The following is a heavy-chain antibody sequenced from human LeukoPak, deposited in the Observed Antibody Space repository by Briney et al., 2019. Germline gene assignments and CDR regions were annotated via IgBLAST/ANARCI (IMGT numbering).Heavy chain of an antibody. D-gene: IGHD3-16*01. CDR1: GGSFSGYY. CDR2: INHSGST. Sequence: PSETLSLTCAVYGGSFSGYYWSWIRQPPGKGLEWIGEINHSGSTNYNPSLKSRVTISVDTSKNQFSLKLSSVTAADTAVYYCARNDGGPDYWGQGTLVTVSS. V-gene: IGHV4-34*01. CDR3: ARNDGGPDY. J-gene: IGHJ4*02.